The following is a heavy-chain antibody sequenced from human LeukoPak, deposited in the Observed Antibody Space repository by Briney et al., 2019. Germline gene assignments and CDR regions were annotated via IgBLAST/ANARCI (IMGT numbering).Heavy chain of an antibody. CDR1: GFTFSSYS. CDR2: ISSSSSYI. CDR3: ARDLTGTMDV. Sequence: GALRLSCAASGFTFSSYSMNWVRQAPGKGLEWVSSISSSSSYIYYADSVKGRFTISRDNAKNSLYLQMNSLRAEDTAVYYCARDLTGTMDVWGKGTTVTVSS. V-gene: IGHV3-21*01. J-gene: IGHJ6*03. D-gene: IGHD4-17*01.